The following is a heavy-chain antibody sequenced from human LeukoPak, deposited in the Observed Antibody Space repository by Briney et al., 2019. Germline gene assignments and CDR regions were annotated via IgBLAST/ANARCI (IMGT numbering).Heavy chain of an antibody. J-gene: IGHJ4*02. CDR3: AKDDRWLQFCC. Sequence: PGGSLRLSCAASGFTFSSFGMHWVRQAPGKGLEWVAFISFDGSKKYYGDSVRGRFTISRDNSRNTLYLQMNSLRAEDTAVYYCAKDDRWLQFCCWGQGTLVTVSA. V-gene: IGHV3-30*18. D-gene: IGHD5-24*01. CDR2: ISFDGSKK. CDR1: GFTFSSFG.